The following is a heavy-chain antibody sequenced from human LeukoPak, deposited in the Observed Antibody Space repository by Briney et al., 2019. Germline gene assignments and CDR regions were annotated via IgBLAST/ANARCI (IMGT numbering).Heavy chain of an antibody. CDR2: INHSGST. CDR3: ARGSGSTSPDYYYGLDV. V-gene: IGHV4-34*01. J-gene: IGHJ6*02. Sequence: PSETLSLTCAVYGGSFSGYYWSWIRQPPGKGLEWIGEINHSGSTNYNPSLKSRVTISVDTSKNQFSLKLSSVTAADTAVYYCARGSGSTSPDYYYGLDVWGQGTTVTVSS. CDR1: GGSFSGYY. D-gene: IGHD2-2*01.